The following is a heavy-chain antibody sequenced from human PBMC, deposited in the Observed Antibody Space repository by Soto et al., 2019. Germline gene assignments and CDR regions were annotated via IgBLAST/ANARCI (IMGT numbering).Heavy chain of an antibody. J-gene: IGHJ4*02. D-gene: IGHD2-2*01. CDR2: IWYDGSNK. CDR1: GFTFSSYG. V-gene: IGHV3-33*01. Sequence: QVQLVESGGGVVQPGRSLRLSCAASGFTFSSYGMHWVRQAPGKGLEWVAVIWYDGSNKYYADSVKGRFTISRDNSKNTLYLQMNSLRAEDTAVYYCASMHCSRTSCYGKGGCSSLDYWGQGTLVTVSS. CDR3: ASMHCSRTSCYGKGGCSSLDY.